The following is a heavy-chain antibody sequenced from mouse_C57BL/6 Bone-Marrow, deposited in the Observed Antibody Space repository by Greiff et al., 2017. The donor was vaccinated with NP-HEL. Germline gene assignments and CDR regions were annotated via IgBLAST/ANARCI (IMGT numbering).Heavy chain of an antibody. V-gene: IGHV1-54*01. J-gene: IGHJ4*01. CDR1: GYAFTNYL. D-gene: IGHD2-1*01. Sequence: VQLKESGAELVRPGTSVKVSCKASGYAFTNYLIEWVKQRPGQGLEWIGVINPGSGGTNYNEKFKGKATLTADKSSSTAYMQLSSLTSEDSAVYFCARDIVTTKLYYYAMDYWGQGTSVTVSS. CDR2: INPGSGGT. CDR3: ARDIVTTKLYYYAMDY.